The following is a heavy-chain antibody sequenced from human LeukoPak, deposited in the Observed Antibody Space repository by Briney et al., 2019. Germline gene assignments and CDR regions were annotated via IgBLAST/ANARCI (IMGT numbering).Heavy chain of an antibody. CDR2: VDPGDGET. V-gene: IGHV1-69-2*01. CDR1: GYTFTDYY. Sequence: ASVKVSCKVSGYTFTDYYMHWVQQAPGKGLEWMGLVDPGDGETIYAEKFQGRVSITADTSTDTAYMELSSLRSEDTAVYYCATGSDSSSADYWGQGTLVTVSS. D-gene: IGHD6-6*01. CDR3: ATGSDSSSADY. J-gene: IGHJ4*02.